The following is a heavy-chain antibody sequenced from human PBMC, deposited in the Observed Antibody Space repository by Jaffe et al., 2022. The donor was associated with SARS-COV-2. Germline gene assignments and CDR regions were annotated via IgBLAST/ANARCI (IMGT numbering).Heavy chain of an antibody. V-gene: IGHV1-3*04. D-gene: IGHD2-15*01. CDR3: ARRYCSAGSCYFGFDP. CDR2: INTGNGNT. CDR1: GYTFTSYA. J-gene: IGHJ5*02. Sequence: QVQLVQSGAEVKKPGASVKVSCKASGYTFTSYAMHWVRQAPGQRLEWMGWINTGNGNTKYSQKFQGRVTITRDTSASTAYMELSSLRSEDTAVYYCARRYCSAGSCYFGFDPWGQGTLVTVSS.